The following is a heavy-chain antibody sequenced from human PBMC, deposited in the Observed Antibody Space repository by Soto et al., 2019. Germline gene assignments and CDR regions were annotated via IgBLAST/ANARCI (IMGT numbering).Heavy chain of an antibody. CDR2: INYSGST. Sequence: SQTLSLTCAVSGGSFSGYYWGWVRQPPGKGLEWVGEINYSGSTNYNPSLKRRVTISVDTSKNQVSLKVTSVTAADTAMYYCARRNYFYALDVWGQGNTVTVSS. CDR3: ARRNYFYALDV. V-gene: IGHV4-34*01. CDR1: GGSFSGYY. J-gene: IGHJ6*02.